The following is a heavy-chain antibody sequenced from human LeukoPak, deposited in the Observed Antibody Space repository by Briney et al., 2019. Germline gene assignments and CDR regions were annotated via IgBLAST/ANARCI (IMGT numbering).Heavy chain of an antibody. Sequence: PGRSLRLPCAASGFTFSSYGMHWVRQAPGKGLEWVAVIWYDGSNKYYADSVKGRFTISRDNSKNTLYLQMNSLRAEDTAVYYCASHNSGSLDYWGQGTLVTVSS. CDR3: ASHNSGSLDY. J-gene: IGHJ4*02. V-gene: IGHV3-33*01. D-gene: IGHD1-26*01. CDR2: IWYDGSNK. CDR1: GFTFSSYG.